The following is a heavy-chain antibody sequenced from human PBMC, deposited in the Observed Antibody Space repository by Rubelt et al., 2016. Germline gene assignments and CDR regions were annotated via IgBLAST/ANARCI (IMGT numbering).Heavy chain of an antibody. CDR2: FDPEDGET. CDR1: GYTLTELS. D-gene: IGHD3-16*01. CDR3: RGSWGSYIDD. V-gene: IGHV1-24*01. J-gene: IGHJ4*02. Sequence: QVQLVQSGAEVKKPGASVKVSCKVSGYTLTELSLPWVRQAPGQGLAWLGGFDPEDGETIYAQKFKGRVTMTEDTSKDTADMERGSVRSEETAVYYCRGSWGSYIDDWGQGTLVTVSS.